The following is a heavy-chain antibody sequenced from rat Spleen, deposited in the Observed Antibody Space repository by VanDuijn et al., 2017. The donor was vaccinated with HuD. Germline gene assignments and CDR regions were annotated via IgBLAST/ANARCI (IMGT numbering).Heavy chain of an antibody. V-gene: IGHV5-20*01. J-gene: IGHJ3*01. CDR1: GFTFSNYD. D-gene: IGHD1-10*01. CDR3: TTENYWFAY. CDR2: ISFDGSTT. Sequence: EVQLVESGGGLVQPGRSMKLSCAVSGFTFSNYDMAWVRQAPTKGPEWVASISFDGSTTYYRDSVKGRFTISRDNTKSTLYLQMNSLRSEDTATDYCTTENYWFAYWGQGTLVTVSS.